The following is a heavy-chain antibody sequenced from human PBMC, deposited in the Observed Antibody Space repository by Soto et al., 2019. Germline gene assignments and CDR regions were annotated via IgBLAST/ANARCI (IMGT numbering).Heavy chain of an antibody. D-gene: IGHD6-19*01. CDR1: GFTFSSYG. Sequence: GGSLRLSCAASGFTFSSYGMHWVRQAPGKGLEWVAVISYDGSNKYYADSVKGRFTISRDNSKNTLYPQMNSLRAEDTAVYYCAKKGGYSSGWSGDYWGQGTLVTVSS. J-gene: IGHJ4*02. V-gene: IGHV3-30*18. CDR2: ISYDGSNK. CDR3: AKKGGYSSGWSGDY.